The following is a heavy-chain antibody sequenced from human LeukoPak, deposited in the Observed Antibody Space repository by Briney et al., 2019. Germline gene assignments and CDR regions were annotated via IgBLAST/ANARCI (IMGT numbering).Heavy chain of an antibody. J-gene: IGHJ4*02. CDR2: IKSKTDGGTT. CDR3: TTRKYDILTGDVDY. Sequence: GGSLRLSCAASGFTFSNAWMGWVRQAPGKGLEWVGRIKSKTDGGTTDYAAPVKGRFTISRDDSKNTLYLQMNSLKTEDTAVYYCTTRKYDILTGDVDYWGQGTLVTVSS. D-gene: IGHD3-9*01. V-gene: IGHV3-15*01. CDR1: GFTFSNAW.